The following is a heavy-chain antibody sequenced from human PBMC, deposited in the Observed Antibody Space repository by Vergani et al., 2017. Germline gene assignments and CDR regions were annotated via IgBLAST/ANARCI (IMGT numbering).Heavy chain of an antibody. CDR2: IIPILGIA. J-gene: IGHJ4*02. CDR1: GGTFSSYT. V-gene: IGHV1-69*02. D-gene: IGHD6-13*01. CDR3: ARASDAAAGIRY. Sequence: QVQLVQSGAEVKKPGSSVKVSCKASGGTFSSYTISWVRQAPGQGLEWMGRIIPILGIANYAQKFQGRVTITADKSTSTAYMELSSLRSEDTAVYYCARASDAAAGIRYWGQGTLVTVAS.